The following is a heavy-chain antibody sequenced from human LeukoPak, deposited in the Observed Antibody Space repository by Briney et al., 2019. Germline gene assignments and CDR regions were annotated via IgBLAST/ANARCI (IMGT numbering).Heavy chain of an antibody. V-gene: IGHV1-69*13. D-gene: IGHD3-9*01. J-gene: IGHJ4*02. CDR2: IIPIFGTA. CDR1: GGTFSSYA. CDR3: AKDPDRILIGIASPGY. Sequence: GASVKVSCKASGGTFSSYAISWVRQAPGQGLEWMGGIIPIFGTANYAQKFQGRVTITADESTSTAYMELSSLRSEDTAVYYCAKDPDRILIGIASPGYWGQGTLVTVSS.